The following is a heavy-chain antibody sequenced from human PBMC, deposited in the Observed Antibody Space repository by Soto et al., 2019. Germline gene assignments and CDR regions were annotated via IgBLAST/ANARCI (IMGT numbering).Heavy chain of an antibody. CDR1: GFTFSSYD. CDR3: ARATPRYNWNDVYYYYMDV. V-gene: IGHV3-13*01. CDR2: IGTAGDT. Sequence: GGSLRLSCAASGFTFSSYDMHWVRQATGKGLEWVSAIGTAGDTYYPGSVKGRFTISRENAKNSLYLQMNSLRAGDTAVYYCARATPRYNWNDVYYYYMDVWGKGTTVTVSS. J-gene: IGHJ6*03. D-gene: IGHD1-1*01.